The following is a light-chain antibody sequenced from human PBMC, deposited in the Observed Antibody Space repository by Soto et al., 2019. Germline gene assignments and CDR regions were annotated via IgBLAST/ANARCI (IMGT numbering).Light chain of an antibody. Sequence: DVVMTQSPLSLPVTLGQPASISCRSSQSLVYSDGNTYLNWFQQRPGQSPRRLIYRVSNWDSGVPDRLSSRGAGADSTLEITRVEAEDVRVYYCMQGTHWPWSFGRGTKVE. CDR3: MQGTHWPWS. V-gene: IGKV2D-30*01. J-gene: IGKJ1*01. CDR1: QSLVYSDGNTY. CDR2: RVS.